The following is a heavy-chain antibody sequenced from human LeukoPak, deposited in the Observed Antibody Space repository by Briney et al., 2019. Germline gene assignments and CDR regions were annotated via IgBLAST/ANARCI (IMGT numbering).Heavy chain of an antibody. CDR2: IKQDGSEK. Sequence: PGGSLRLSCAASGFTFSNFYMSWVRQAPGKGLEWVANIKQDGSEKYYVDSVKGRFTISRDNAKNSLYLQMNSLRAEDTAVYYCARGPVYCGGRDLDYWGQGTLVTVSS. CDR1: GFTFSNFY. D-gene: IGHD2-21*01. J-gene: IGHJ4*02. V-gene: IGHV3-7*05. CDR3: ARGPVYCGGRDLDY.